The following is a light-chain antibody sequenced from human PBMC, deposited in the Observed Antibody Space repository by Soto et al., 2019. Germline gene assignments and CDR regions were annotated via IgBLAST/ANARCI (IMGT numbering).Light chain of an antibody. CDR2: EVS. Sequence: QSALTQPATLSGSPGQSITMFCTGTSNDVGGYNYVSWYQQHPGKAPKLIIYEVSNRPSGISSRFSGSKSANTASLTISGLKAEDEAEYYCSSFTGSTTWVFGGGTKLTVL. J-gene: IGLJ3*02. V-gene: IGLV2-14*01. CDR1: SNDVGGYNY. CDR3: SSFTGSTTWV.